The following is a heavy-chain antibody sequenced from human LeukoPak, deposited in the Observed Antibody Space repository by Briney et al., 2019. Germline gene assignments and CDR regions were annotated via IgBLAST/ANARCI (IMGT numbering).Heavy chain of an antibody. Sequence: GGSLRLSCAASGFTFSTYFMHWVRQAPGKGLVWVSRINGDGISTTYADSVMGRFTISRDNAKNSLYLQMNSLRAEDTAVYYCARGLGGVISDPFDYWGQGTLVTVSS. CDR2: INGDGIST. CDR3: ARGLGGVISDPFDY. J-gene: IGHJ4*02. V-gene: IGHV3-74*01. CDR1: GFTFSTYF. D-gene: IGHD3-16*02.